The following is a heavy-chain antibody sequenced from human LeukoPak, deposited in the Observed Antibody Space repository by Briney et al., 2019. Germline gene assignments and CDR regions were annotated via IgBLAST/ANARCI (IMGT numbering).Heavy chain of an antibody. V-gene: IGHV3-23*01. CDR3: AKDLSIAAAGRYNWFDP. CDR2: ISGSGGST. J-gene: IGHJ5*02. CDR1: GFTFSSYA. D-gene: IGHD6-13*01. Sequence: GGSLRLSCAASGFTFSSYAMSWVRQAPGKGLEWVSAISGSGGSTYYADSVKGRYTISRDNSKNTLYLQMNSLRAEDTAVYYCAKDLSIAAAGRYNWFDPWGQGTLVTVSS.